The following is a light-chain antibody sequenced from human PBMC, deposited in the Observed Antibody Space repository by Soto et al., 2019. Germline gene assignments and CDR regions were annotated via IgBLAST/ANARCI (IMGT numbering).Light chain of an antibody. Sequence: SASLGASVKLTCTLSSGHSSYTIAWHQQQPEKGPRYLMKLNSDGSHSKGDGIPDRFSGSSSGAERYLTISSLQSEDEADYYCQTWGTGFRVFGGGTKLTVL. J-gene: IGLJ2*01. V-gene: IGLV4-69*01. CDR2: LNSDGSH. CDR3: QTWGTGFRV. CDR1: SGHSSYT.